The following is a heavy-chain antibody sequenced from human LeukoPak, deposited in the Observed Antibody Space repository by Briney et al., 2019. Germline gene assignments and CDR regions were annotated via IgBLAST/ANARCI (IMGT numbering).Heavy chain of an antibody. CDR2: IYYSGST. Sequence: PSETLSLTCTVSGGSISTYYWSWIRQPPGKGLEWIGYIYYSGSTTYSPSLKSRVTISVDTSKNQFSLRLSSVTAADTAVYYCTRRRYNYDYWGQGTLVTVSS. CDR1: GGSISTYY. J-gene: IGHJ4*02. CDR3: TRRRYNYDY. V-gene: IGHV4-59*01. D-gene: IGHD3-16*01.